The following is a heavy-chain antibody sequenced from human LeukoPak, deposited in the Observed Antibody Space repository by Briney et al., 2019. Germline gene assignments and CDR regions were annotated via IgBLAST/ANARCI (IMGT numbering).Heavy chain of an antibody. V-gene: IGHV4-39*02. J-gene: IGHJ4*02. Sequence: SETLSLTCTVSGGSVSSSSYYWGWIRQPPGKGLEWIGSIYYSGSTYYNPSLKSRVTISVDTSKNQFSLKLSSVTAADTAVYYCAREPVNSPFDYWGQGTLVTVSS. CDR3: AREPVNSPFDY. CDR1: GGSVSSSSYY. CDR2: IYYSGST. D-gene: IGHD4-17*01.